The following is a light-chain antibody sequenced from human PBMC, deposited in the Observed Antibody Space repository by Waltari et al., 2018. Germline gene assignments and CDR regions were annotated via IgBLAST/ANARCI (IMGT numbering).Light chain of an antibody. J-gene: IGLJ2*01. Sequence: QSALTQPASVSGSPGQSIPISCTGTNNDVGRYNLVSWYLHPPGKAPKRMIYQVSKRPSGFSNRFSGSKSGNTASLTISGLQAEDEADYYCCSYAGSSTFGVFGGGTKLTVL. CDR2: QVS. CDR3: CSYAGSSTFGV. CDR1: NNDVGRYNL. V-gene: IGLV2-23*02.